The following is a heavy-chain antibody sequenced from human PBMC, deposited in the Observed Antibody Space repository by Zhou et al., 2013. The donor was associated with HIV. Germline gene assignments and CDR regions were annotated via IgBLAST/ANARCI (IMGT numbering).Heavy chain of an antibody. J-gene: IGHJ3*01. D-gene: IGHD1-1*01. V-gene: IGHV1-69*05. CDR1: GGTFTTYA. Sequence: QVQLVQSGAEVKKPGSSVKVSCKASGGTFTTYAISWVRQAPGQGLEWMGGIIPIFDTANYAQKFQGRVTITTDESTSTAYMELRSLNSDDTAFYYCASGNPRFDELTEIDAFDLWGQGTMVTVSS. CDR3: ASGNPRFDELTEIDAFDL. CDR2: IIPIFDTA.